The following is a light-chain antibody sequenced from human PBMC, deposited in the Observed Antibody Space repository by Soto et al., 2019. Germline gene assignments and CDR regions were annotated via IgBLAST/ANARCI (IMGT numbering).Light chain of an antibody. CDR1: SNDVGSYNL. V-gene: IGLV2-14*02. CDR3: SSYTTRSTVL. CDR2: EGS. J-gene: IGLJ2*01. Sequence: QSALTQSASVSGSPGQSITISCTGTSNDVGSYNLVSWYQQHPGKAPKLMIYEGSKRPSGVSNRFSGSKSGNTASLTISGLQAEDEANYYCSSYTTRSTVLFGGGTQLTVL.